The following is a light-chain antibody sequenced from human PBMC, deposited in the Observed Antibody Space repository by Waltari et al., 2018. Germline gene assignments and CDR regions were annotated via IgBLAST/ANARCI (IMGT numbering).Light chain of an antibody. CDR2: HAS. CDR3: QQYNNWPPST. CDR1: EIVASN. V-gene: IGKV3-15*01. J-gene: IGKJ1*01. Sequence: EIVLTQSPATLSLSPGERATLSCRAREIVASNLAWYQQRPGQAPRLLIFHASTRATGIPAKFSGSGSGTEFTLTISSLQSEDFAVYYCQQYNNWPPSTFGQGTKVEIK.